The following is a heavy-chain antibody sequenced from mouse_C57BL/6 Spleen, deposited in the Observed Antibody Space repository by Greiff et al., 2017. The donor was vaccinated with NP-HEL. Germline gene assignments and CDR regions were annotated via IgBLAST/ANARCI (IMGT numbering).Heavy chain of an antibody. J-gene: IGHJ4*01. D-gene: IGHD4-1*01. CDR1: GYTFTSYG. CDR2: IYPRSGNT. V-gene: IGHV1-81*01. CDR3: ARGNSGSRAMDY. Sequence: QVQLQQSGAELARPGASVKLSCKASGYTFTSYGISWVKQRTGQGLEWIGEIYPRSGNTYYNEKFKGKATLTADKSSSTAYMELRSLTSEDSAVYFCARGNSGSRAMDYWGQGTSVTVSS.